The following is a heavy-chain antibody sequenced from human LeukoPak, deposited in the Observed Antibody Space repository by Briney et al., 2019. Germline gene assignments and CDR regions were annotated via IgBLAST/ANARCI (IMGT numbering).Heavy chain of an antibody. CDR2: IYYSGST. D-gene: IGHD3-10*01. CDR3: AREAGVRGVPNWFDP. Sequence: TSETLSLTCTVSGGSTNSYYWSWIRQPPGKGLEWIGYIYYSGSTYYNPSLKSRVTISVDTSKNQFSLKLSSVTAADTAVYYCAREAGVRGVPNWFDPWGQGTLVTVSS. V-gene: IGHV4-59*12. J-gene: IGHJ5*02. CDR1: GGSTNSYY.